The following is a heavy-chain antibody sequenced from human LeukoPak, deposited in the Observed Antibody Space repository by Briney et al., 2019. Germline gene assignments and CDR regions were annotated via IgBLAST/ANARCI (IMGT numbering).Heavy chain of an antibody. Sequence: ASVKVSCKASGYTFTSYYMHWVRQAPGQGLEWMGWISAYNGNTNYAQKFQGRVTMTTDTSTSTAYMELWGLRSDDTAVYYCARDGKQWLPNNWFDPWVQGTLVTVSS. V-gene: IGHV1-18*04. D-gene: IGHD3-22*01. J-gene: IGHJ5*02. CDR3: ARDGKQWLPNNWFDP. CDR1: GYTFTSYY. CDR2: ISAYNGNT.